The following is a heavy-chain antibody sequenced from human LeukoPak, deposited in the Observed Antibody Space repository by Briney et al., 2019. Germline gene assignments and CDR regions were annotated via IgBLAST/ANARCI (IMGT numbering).Heavy chain of an antibody. CDR1: GGSISGSSFW. J-gene: IGHJ5*02. V-gene: IGHV4-61*05. D-gene: IGHD1-1*01. Sequence: PSETLSLTCTVSGGSISGSSFWWGWIRRPPGKGLEWIGNIYYSGSTNYNPSLKSRVTISVDTSKNQFSLKLSSVTAADTAVYYCARVGGSPGRFDPWGQGTLVTVSS. CDR3: ARVGGSPGRFDP. CDR2: IYYSGST.